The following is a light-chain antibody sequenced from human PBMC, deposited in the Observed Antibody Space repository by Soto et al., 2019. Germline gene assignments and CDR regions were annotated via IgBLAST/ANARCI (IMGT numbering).Light chain of an antibody. CDR1: SSDVGGYNY. CDR3: SSYAGSRYV. CDR2: EVT. V-gene: IGLV2-8*01. J-gene: IGLJ1*01. Sequence: QPVLTQPPSASGSPGQSVTISCTGTSSDVGGYNYVSWYQQHPGKAPKLMIYEVTNRPSGVPDRFSGSKSGNTASLTVSGLQAEDEADYYCSSYAGSRYVFGTGTKLTVL.